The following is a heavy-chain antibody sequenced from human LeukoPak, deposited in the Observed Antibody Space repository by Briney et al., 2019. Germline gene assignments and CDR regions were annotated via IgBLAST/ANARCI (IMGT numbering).Heavy chain of an antibody. J-gene: IGHJ4*02. CDR3: ARDLGSGSVY. CDR2: MNPNSGGT. D-gene: IGHD3-10*02. CDR1: GYTFTGHY. Sequence: ASVKVSCKASGYTFTGHYIHWVRQAPGQGLEWMGWMNPNSGGTNYAQKFQGRVTMTRDTSISTAYMELSRLTSDGTAVYYCARDLGSGSVYWGQGTLVTVSS. V-gene: IGHV1-2*02.